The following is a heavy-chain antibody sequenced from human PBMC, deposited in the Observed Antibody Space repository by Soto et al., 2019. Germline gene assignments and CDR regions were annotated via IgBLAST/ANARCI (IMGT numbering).Heavy chain of an antibody. V-gene: IGHV3-30*18. CDR3: AKDQEGYYYYYYMDV. CDR2: ISYDGSNK. Sequence: GGSLRLSCAASGFTFSSYGMHWVRKAPGKGLEWVAVISYDGSNKYYADSVKGRFTISRDNSKNTLYLQMNSLRAEDTAVYYCAKDQEGYYYYYYMDVWGKGTTVTVSS. CDR1: GFTFSSYG. J-gene: IGHJ6*03.